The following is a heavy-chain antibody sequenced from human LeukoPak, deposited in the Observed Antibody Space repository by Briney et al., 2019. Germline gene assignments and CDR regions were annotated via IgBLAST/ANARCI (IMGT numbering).Heavy chain of an antibody. CDR1: GYSISSGYY. V-gene: IGHV4-38-2*01. Sequence: SETLSLTCAVSGYSISSGYYWGWIRQPPGKGLGWIGSIYHSGSTYYNPSLKSRVTISVDTSKNQFSLKLSSVTAADTAVYYCARHNWGTDAFDIWGQGTMVTVSS. J-gene: IGHJ3*02. CDR3: ARHNWGTDAFDI. D-gene: IGHD3-16*01. CDR2: IYHSGST.